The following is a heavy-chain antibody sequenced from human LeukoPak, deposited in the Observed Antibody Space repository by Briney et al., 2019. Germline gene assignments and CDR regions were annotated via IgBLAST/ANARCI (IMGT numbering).Heavy chain of an antibody. D-gene: IGHD6-13*01. Sequence: GGSLRLSCAASGFTFSSYAMSWVRQAPGKGLDGVSAISGSGGSTYYADSVKGRFTISRDNSKNTLYLQMNSLRAEDTAVYYCAKVSAAGFDYWGQGTLVTVSS. V-gene: IGHV3-23*01. CDR2: ISGSGGST. CDR3: AKVSAAGFDY. CDR1: GFTFSSYA. J-gene: IGHJ4*02.